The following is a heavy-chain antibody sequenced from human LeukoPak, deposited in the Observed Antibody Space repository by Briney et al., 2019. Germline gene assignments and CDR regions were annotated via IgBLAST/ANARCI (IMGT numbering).Heavy chain of an antibody. D-gene: IGHD3-3*01. Sequence: GGSLRLSCTASGFTFGDYAMSWVRQAPGKGLEWGGFIRSKAYGGTTEYAASVKGRFTISRDDSKSIAYLQMNSLKTEDTAVYYCTRVGTAPPYYDFWSGPTPYYFDYWGQGTLVTVSS. CDR3: TRVGTAPPYYDFWSGPTPYYFDY. J-gene: IGHJ4*02. CDR1: GFTFGDYA. V-gene: IGHV3-49*04. CDR2: IRSKAYGGTT.